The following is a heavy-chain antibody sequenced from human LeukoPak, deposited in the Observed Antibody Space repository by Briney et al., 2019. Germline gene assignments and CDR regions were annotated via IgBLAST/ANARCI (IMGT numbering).Heavy chain of an antibody. J-gene: IGHJ4*02. CDR2: INPNSGGT. CDR1: GYTFTSYY. V-gene: IGHV1-2*06. CDR3: ARDTALGPGADY. Sequence: AASVKVSCKASGYTFTSYYMHWVRQAPGQGLEWMGRINPNSGGTNYAQKFQGRVTMTRDTSISTAYMELSRLRSDDTAVYYCARDTALGPGADYWGQGTLVTVSS. D-gene: IGHD1-26*01.